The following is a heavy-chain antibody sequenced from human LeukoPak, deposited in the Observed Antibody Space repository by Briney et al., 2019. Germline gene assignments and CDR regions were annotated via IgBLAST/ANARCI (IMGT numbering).Heavy chain of an antibody. J-gene: IGHJ5*02. CDR3: ARGYCTGGSCSGAWFDP. CDR2: ISPNSGGT. Sequence: ASVKVSCKASGYTFTGYHIHWVRQAPGQGLEWMGWISPNSGGTNYAQKLQGRVTMTRDTSISTAYIELNSLRSDDTAVYYCARGYCTGGSCSGAWFDPWGQGTLVTVSS. V-gene: IGHV1-2*02. D-gene: IGHD2-15*01. CDR1: GYTFTGYH.